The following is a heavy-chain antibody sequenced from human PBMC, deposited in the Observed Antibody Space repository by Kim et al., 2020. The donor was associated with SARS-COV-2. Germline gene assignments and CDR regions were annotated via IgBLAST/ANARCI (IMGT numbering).Heavy chain of an antibody. J-gene: IGHJ4*02. CDR3: ARARGSGSRDFDY. Sequence: AASVKGRFIISRDDSKNSLYLQMNSLNTEDTAVYYCARARGSGSRDFDYWGQGTLVTISS. V-gene: IGHV3-72*01. D-gene: IGHD1-26*01.